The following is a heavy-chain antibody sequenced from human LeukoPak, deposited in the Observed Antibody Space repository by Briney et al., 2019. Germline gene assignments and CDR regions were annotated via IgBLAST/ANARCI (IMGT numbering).Heavy chain of an antibody. CDR1: GGSISSYY. J-gene: IGHJ6*03. CDR3: ARETSQKGAHYMDV. D-gene: IGHD3-16*01. V-gene: IGHV4-59*01. CDR2: IYYTGST. Sequence: TSETLSLTCTVSGGSISSYYWSWIRQPPGKGLEWIGYIYYTGSTNYNPSLKSRVTISVDTSKNQFSLKLSSVTAADTAVYYCARETSQKGAHYMDVWGKGTTVTISS.